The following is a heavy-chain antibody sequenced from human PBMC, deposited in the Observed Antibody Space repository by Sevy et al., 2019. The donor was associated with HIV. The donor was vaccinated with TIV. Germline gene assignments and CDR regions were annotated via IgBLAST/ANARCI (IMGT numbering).Heavy chain of an antibody. V-gene: IGHV3-30*02. D-gene: IGHD4-4*01. CDR2: IWHDGSNK. CDR3: ARETDNSARWLDP. J-gene: IGHJ5*02. CDR1: GFTINFHG. Sequence: GGSLRLSCAASGFTINFHGMHWVRQAPGKGLEWVAFIWHDGSNKYMADSVKGRLTISRDNSKNTLFLQMNSLTVEDTAVYYCARETDNSARWLDPWGQGTLVTVSS.